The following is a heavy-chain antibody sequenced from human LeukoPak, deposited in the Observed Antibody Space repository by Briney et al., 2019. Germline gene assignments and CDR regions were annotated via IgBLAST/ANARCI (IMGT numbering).Heavy chain of an antibody. CDR1: GSTFSRYR. J-gene: IGHJ6*02. D-gene: IGHD6-13*01. CDR3: AREYQGYSSSWHYYGMDV. V-gene: IGHV3-30*03. Sequence: PGKSLRLSCADSGSTFSRYRMHWVRQAPGKGLEWVAVISFDGSKKYYADSVKGRFTISRDNSKNTLYLQMNSLRAEDTAVYYCAREYQGYSSSWHYYGMDVWGQGTSVTVSS. CDR2: ISFDGSKK.